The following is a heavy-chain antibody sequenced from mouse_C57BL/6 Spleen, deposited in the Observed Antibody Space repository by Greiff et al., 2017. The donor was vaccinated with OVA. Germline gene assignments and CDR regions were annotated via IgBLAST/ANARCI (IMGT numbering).Heavy chain of an antibody. J-gene: IGHJ2*01. V-gene: IGHV5-6*01. D-gene: IGHD1-1*01. CDR2: ISSGGSYT. Sequence: EVQLVESGGDLVKPGGSLKLSCAASGFTFSSYGMSWVRQTPDQRLEWVATISSGGSYTYYPDSVKGRFTISRDNAKTTLYLQMSSLKSEDTAMYYCARQDDGSSSFDYWGQGTTLTVSS. CDR3: ARQDDGSSSFDY. CDR1: GFTFSSYG.